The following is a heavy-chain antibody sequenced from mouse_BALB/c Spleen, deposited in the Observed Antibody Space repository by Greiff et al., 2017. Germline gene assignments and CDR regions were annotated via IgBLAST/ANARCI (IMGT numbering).Heavy chain of an antibody. CDR3: ARNYMITTVYAMDD. V-gene: IGHV2-2*02. J-gene: IGHJ4*01. D-gene: IGHD2-4*01. CDR2: IWSGGST. CDR1: GFSLTSYG. Sequence: VKLVESGPGLVQPSQSLSITCTVSGFSLTSYGVHWVRQSPGKGLEWLGVIWSGGSTDYNAAFISRLSISKDNSKSQVFFKMNSLQANDTAIYYSARNYMITTVYAMDDWGQGTTVTVSS.